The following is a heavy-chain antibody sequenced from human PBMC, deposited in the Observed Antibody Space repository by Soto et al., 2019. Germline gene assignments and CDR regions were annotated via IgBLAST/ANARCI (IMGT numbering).Heavy chain of an antibody. D-gene: IGHD1-1*01. CDR2: IFYSGTT. V-gene: IGHV4-30-4*01. J-gene: IGHJ6*02. Sequence: ASGTLSLTCTVSGDSISSADYYWSWIRQTPGKGLEWIGHIFYSGTTYYNPSLKSRLTISVDTSKNHFSLRLTSVTAADTAVYYCARDLWVEPELYYYGMDVWGQGTTVTVSS. CDR3: ARDLWVEPELYYYGMDV. CDR1: GDSISSADYY.